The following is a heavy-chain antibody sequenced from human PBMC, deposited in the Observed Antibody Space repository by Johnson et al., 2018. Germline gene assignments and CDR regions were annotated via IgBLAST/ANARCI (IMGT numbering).Heavy chain of an antibody. V-gene: IGHV3-30*03. CDR3: ARVLLDYYYYMDV. CDR2: ISYDGSNK. CDR1: GFTFSSYG. J-gene: IGHJ6*03. D-gene: IGHD2-15*01. Sequence: QVQLVQSGGGVVQPGRSLRLSCAASGFTFSSYGMHWVRQAPGKGLEWVAVISYDGSNKYYADSVKGRFTISRDNSKNPLYLQMNSLRAEDTAVYYSARVLLDYYYYMDVWGKGTTVTVSS.